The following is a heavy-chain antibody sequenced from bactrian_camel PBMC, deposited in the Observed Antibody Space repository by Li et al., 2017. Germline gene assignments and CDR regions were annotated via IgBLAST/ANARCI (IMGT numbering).Heavy chain of an antibody. CDR2: INQSTAT. CDR3: AADWAPGENWVRSALSNPNIFNY. CDR1: GYTDNSDC. V-gene: IGHV3S6*01. J-gene: IGHJ4*01. Sequence: HVQLVESGGDSVQAGGSLRLSCAASGYTDNSDCMGWFRQAPGKGPEWVSAINQSTATHYADSVVGRFTISRDNAKNTVYLQMDSLKPEDTAMYYCAADWAPGENWVRSALSNPNIFNYWGPGTQVTVS. D-gene: IGHD3*01.